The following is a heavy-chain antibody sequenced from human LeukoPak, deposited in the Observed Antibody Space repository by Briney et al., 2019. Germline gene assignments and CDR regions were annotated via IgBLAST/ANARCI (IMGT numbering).Heavy chain of an antibody. CDR2: INYSGST. D-gene: IGHD3-10*01. Sequence: PSETLSLTSTVSGGSISSANYQWSWIRQPPGKGLEWIGYINYSGSTYYNPSLKSRVTISVDTSKNHFSLNLNSVTAADTAVYYCARYGSGSTWFDPWGQGTLVTVSS. CDR1: GGSISSANYQ. CDR3: ARYGSGSTWFDP. J-gene: IGHJ5*02. V-gene: IGHV4-30-4*01.